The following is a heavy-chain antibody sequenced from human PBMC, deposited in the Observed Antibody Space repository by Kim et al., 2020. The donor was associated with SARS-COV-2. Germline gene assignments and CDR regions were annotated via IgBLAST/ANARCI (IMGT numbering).Heavy chain of an antibody. D-gene: IGHD2-15*01. V-gene: IGHV3-21*01. Sequence: SGSTYIYYADSVKGRLTISRENAKNSLYLQMNSLRAEDTAVYYCARGGRRWGQGTLVTVSS. J-gene: IGHJ4*02. CDR3: ARGGRR. CDR2: SGSTYI.